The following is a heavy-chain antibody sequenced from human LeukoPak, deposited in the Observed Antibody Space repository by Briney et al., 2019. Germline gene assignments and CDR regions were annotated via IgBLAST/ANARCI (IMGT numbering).Heavy chain of an antibody. V-gene: IGHV3-30-3*01. CDR3: AKGGGEGYGNTWYIFDY. D-gene: IGHD6-13*01. J-gene: IGHJ4*02. CDR2: ISYDGSDK. CDR1: GFAFSSYA. Sequence: GGSLRLSCAASGFAFSSYAIHWVRQAPGKGLEWVAVISYDGSDKYYADSVKGRFTISRDNSKSTLHLQMNSLRAEDTAVYYCAKGGGEGYGNTWYIFDYWGQGTLVTVSS.